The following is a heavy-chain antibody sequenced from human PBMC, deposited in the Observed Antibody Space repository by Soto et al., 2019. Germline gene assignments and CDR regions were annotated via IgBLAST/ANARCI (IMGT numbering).Heavy chain of an antibody. D-gene: IGHD2-2*01. CDR2: ISFDGSNK. CDR3: AKDPEVGPPDY. Sequence: GGSLRLSCAASGFTFSSYGMHWVRQAPGKGLEWVAVISFDGSNKYYADSVKGRFTISRDNSKNTLYLQMNSLRAEDTAVYYCAKDPEVGPPDYWGQGTLVTVSS. CDR1: GFTFSSYG. V-gene: IGHV3-30*18. J-gene: IGHJ4*02.